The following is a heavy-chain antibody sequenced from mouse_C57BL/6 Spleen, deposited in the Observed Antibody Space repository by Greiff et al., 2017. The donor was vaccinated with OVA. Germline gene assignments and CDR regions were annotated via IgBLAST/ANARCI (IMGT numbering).Heavy chain of an antibody. CDR1: GFTFSDYG. CDR2: ISSGSSTI. J-gene: IGHJ3*01. Sequence: EVQRVESGGGLVKPGGSLKLSCAASGFTFSDYGMHWVRQAPEKGLEWVAYISSGSSTIYYADTVKGRFTISRDNAKNTLFLQMTSLRSEDTAMYYCARPHYGNYVWFAYWGQGTLVTVSA. CDR3: ARPHYGNYVWFAY. V-gene: IGHV5-17*01. D-gene: IGHD2-1*01.